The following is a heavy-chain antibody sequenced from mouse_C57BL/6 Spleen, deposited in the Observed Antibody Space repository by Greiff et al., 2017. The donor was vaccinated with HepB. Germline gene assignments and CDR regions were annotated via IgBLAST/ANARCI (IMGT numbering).Heavy chain of an antibody. D-gene: IGHD1-1*01. V-gene: IGHV1-22*01. Sequence: EVQLQQSGPELVKPGASVKMSCKASGYTFTDYNMHWVKQSHGKSLEWIGYINPNNGGTSYNQKFKGKATLTVNKSSSTAYMELRSLTSEASAVHYCARGYYGSSLFAYWGQGTLVTVSA. CDR3: ARGYYGSSLFAY. J-gene: IGHJ3*01. CDR2: INPNNGGT. CDR1: GYTFTDYN.